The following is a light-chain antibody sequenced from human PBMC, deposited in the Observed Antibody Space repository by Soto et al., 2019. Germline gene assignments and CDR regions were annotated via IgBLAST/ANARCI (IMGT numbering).Light chain of an antibody. Sequence: QSVLTQPPSVSGAPGQRVTISCTGSSFNIGAGSDVQWYQQLPGTAPKLLIYANTNRPSGVPDRFSGSKSGTSASLAITGLQAEDEADYYCQSYDSSLSGYVFGTGTKVTVL. J-gene: IGLJ1*01. V-gene: IGLV1-40*01. CDR3: QSYDSSLSGYV. CDR1: SFNIGAGSD. CDR2: ANT.